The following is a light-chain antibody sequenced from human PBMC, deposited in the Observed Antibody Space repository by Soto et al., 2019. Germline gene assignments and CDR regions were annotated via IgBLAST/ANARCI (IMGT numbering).Light chain of an antibody. Sequence: EIVLTQSPGTLSLSPGQRATLSCRASQSVSSSYLAWYQHKRGQAPRLLMFGTGSRATGIPDRFSGTGSGTDFTLIINRLEPEDFATYYCLQYNSYPYAFGQGTKLEI. V-gene: IGKV3-20*01. J-gene: IGKJ2*01. CDR2: GTG. CDR3: LQYNSYPYA. CDR1: QSVSSSY.